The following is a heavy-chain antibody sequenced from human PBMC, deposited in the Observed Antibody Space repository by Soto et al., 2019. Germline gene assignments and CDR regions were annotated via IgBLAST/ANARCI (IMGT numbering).Heavy chain of an antibody. V-gene: IGHV3-30*18. CDR2: ISYDGSNK. J-gene: IGHJ4*02. CDR3: AKAPWSSGWYPPPLCDY. Sequence: QVQLVESGGGVVQPGRSLRLSCAASGFTFSSYGMHWVRQAPDKGLEWVAVISYDGSNKYYADSVKGRFTISRDNSKNTLYLQMNSLRAEDTAVYYCAKAPWSSGWYPPPLCDYWGQGTLVTVSS. CDR1: GFTFSSYG. D-gene: IGHD6-19*01.